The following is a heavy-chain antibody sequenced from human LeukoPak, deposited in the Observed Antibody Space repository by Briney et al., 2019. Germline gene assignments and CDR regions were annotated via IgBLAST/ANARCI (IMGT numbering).Heavy chain of an antibody. CDR3: ARVSITMVRGAAIDY. CDR1: GGSFSGYY. D-gene: IGHD3-10*01. V-gene: IGHV4-34*01. CDR2: INHSGST. J-gene: IGHJ4*02. Sequence: NSSETLSLTCAVYGGSFSGYYWSWIRQPPGKGLEWIGEINHSGSTNYNPSLKSRVTISVDTSKNQFSLKLSSVTAADTAVYYCARVSITMVRGAAIDYWGQGTLVTVSS.